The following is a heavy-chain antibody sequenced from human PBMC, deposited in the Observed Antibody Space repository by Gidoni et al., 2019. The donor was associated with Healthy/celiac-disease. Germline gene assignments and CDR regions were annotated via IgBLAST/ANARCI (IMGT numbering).Heavy chain of an antibody. V-gene: IGHV3-11*05. J-gene: IGHJ6*03. CDR3: ARVYYDILTGPEYYYMDV. D-gene: IGHD3-9*01. CDR2: ISSSSSYT. Sequence: WVSYISSSSSYTNYADSVKGRFTISRDNAKNSLYLQMNSLRAKDTAVYYCARVYYDILTGPEYYYMDVWGKGTTVTVSS.